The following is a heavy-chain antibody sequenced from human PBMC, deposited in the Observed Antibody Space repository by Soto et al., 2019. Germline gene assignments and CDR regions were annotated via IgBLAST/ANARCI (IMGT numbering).Heavy chain of an antibody. Sequence: EVQLLESGGGLVQPGGSLSLSCAASGFTFSNYAMSWVRQTPGKGLEWVSGVLGSGGSTFYADSVKGRFTISRDNSKNTLYVQMNSLRAEDTAIYFCARKGPPRDAFDIWGQGTVVTVSS. J-gene: IGHJ3*02. CDR1: GFTFSNYA. CDR3: ARKGPPRDAFDI. CDR2: VLGSGGST. V-gene: IGHV3-23*01.